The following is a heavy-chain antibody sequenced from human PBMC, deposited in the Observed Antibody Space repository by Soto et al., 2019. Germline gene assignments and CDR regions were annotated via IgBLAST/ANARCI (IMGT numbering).Heavy chain of an antibody. J-gene: IGHJ6*02. Sequence: EVQLVESGGGLVKPGGSLRLSCAASRFTFSSYNMNWVRQAPGKGLEWGSCISSDNTNIHYADSVKGRFTTSRDNARNSRYLQMNSLRVEDTAVYYGASDDMLTIRGVIEHYFAMDVWGQGTTVTVSS. CDR3: ASDDMLTIRGVIEHYFAMDV. D-gene: IGHD3-16*01. CDR2: ISSDNTNI. V-gene: IGHV3-21*02. CDR1: RFTFSSYN.